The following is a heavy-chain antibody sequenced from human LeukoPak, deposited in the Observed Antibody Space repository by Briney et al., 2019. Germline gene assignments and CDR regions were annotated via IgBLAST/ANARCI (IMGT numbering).Heavy chain of an antibody. Sequence: PGGSLRLSCAASGFTFRSYAMRGVRQAPGKGREWVSAISGSGGSTYYADSVKGRFTIYRDNSKNTLYLQMNSLRAEDTAVYYCARDPRTSGYFFDYWGQGTLVTVSS. J-gene: IGHJ4*02. V-gene: IGHV3-23*01. D-gene: IGHD3-22*01. CDR3: ARDPRTSGYFFDY. CDR1: GFTFRSYA. CDR2: ISGSGGST.